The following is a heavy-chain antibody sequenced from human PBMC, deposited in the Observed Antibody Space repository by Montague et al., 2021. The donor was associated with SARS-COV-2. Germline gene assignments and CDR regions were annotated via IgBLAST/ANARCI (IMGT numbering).Heavy chain of an antibody. CDR3: ARVRYYGSGTSLGMDV. D-gene: IGHD3-10*01. V-gene: IGHV4-34*01. Sequence: SETLSLTCAVYGGSFSGYYWSWIRQPPGKGLEWIGEINHSGSANYNPSLESRVTISVDTSKNQFPLKLSSVTAADTAVYYCARVRYYGSGTSLGMDVWGQGTTVTVSS. CDR2: INHSGSA. CDR1: GGSFSGYY. J-gene: IGHJ6*02.